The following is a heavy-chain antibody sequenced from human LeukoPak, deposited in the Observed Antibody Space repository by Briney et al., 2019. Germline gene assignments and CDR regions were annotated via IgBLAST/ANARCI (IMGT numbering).Heavy chain of an antibody. CDR2: INTVTGNT. Sequence: GASVKVSCKASGYTFTSYAMHWVRQAPGQRLEWMGWINTVTGNTKYSQNFQGRVTITRDTSASTAYMELSSLRSEDTAVYYCARRENDYWGQGTLVTVSS. CDR3: ARRENDY. V-gene: IGHV1-3*04. CDR1: GYTFTSYA. J-gene: IGHJ4*02.